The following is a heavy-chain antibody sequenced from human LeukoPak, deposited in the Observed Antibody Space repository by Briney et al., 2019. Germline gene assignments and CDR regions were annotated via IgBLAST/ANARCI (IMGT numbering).Heavy chain of an antibody. Sequence: SETLSLTCAVYGGSFSGYYWSWIRQPPGKGLEWIGEINHSGSTNYNPSLKSRVTTSVDTSKNQFSLKLSSVTAADTAVYYCAREPTPDGDYDYVWGSYRGHFDYWGQGTLVTVSS. J-gene: IGHJ4*02. CDR1: GGSFSGYY. D-gene: IGHD3-16*02. CDR2: INHSGST. V-gene: IGHV4-34*01. CDR3: AREPTPDGDYDYVWGSYRGHFDY.